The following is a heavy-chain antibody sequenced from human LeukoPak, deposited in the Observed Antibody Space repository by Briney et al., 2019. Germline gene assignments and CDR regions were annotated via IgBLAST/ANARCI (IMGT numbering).Heavy chain of an antibody. Sequence: GGALRLSCSTAGFNLRSYCMHWGRPAPGKGLEWVAFIRYDGSNKYYADSVKGRFTISRDNSKNTLYLQMNSLRAEDTAVYYCAKGRSFMDVWGKGTTVTISS. J-gene: IGHJ6*03. CDR3: AKGRSFMDV. CDR1: GFNLRSYC. D-gene: IGHD3-16*02. V-gene: IGHV3-30*02. CDR2: IRYDGSNK.